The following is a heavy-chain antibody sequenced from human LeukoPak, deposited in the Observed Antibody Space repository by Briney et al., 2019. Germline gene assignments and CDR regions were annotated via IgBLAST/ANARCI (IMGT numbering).Heavy chain of an antibody. CDR1: GGSISSYY. V-gene: IGHV4-4*07. D-gene: IGHD3-9*01. J-gene: IGHJ3*02. CDR3: ASDHYDILTGTPDAFDI. Sequence: PSETLSLTCTVSGGSISSYYWSWIRQPAGKGLEWIGRIYTSGSTNYNPSLKSRVTMSVDTSKNQFSLKLSSVTAADTAAYYCASDHYDILTGTPDAFDIWGQGTMVTVSS. CDR2: IYTSGST.